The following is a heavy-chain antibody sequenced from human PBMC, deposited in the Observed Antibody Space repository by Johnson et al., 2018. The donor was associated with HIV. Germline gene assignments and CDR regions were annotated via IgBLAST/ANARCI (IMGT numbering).Heavy chain of an antibody. CDR3: ARVGIYYDSIEDAFDI. J-gene: IGHJ3*02. CDR2: ISSSGSTI. Sequence: VQLVESGVGLVKPGGSLRLSCAASGFTFSDYYMNWIRQAPGKGLEWVSYISSSGSTIYYADSVKGRFTISRYNAKNSLYLQMNSLRVEDTAVYYCARVGIYYDSIEDAFDIWGQGTMVTVSS. D-gene: IGHD3-22*01. V-gene: IGHV3-11*04. CDR1: GFTFSDYY.